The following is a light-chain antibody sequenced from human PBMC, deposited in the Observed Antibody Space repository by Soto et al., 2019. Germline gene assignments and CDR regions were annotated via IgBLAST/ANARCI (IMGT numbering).Light chain of an antibody. Sequence: DIQMTHSPSTLPASVGDRVTITCRASQSISNWLAWYQQKPGKAPKLLIYRASWLESGVSSRFSGSETGTEFTLTISGLQPDDFATYYCQQYNTYSRTFGQGTKVDIK. V-gene: IGKV1-5*03. CDR3: QQYNTYSRT. CDR1: QSISNW. CDR2: RAS. J-gene: IGKJ1*01.